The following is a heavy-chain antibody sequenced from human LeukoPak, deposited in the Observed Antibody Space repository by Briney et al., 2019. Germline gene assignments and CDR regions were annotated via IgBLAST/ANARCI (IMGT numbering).Heavy chain of an antibody. CDR1: GFTFSNYG. D-gene: IGHD3-22*01. Sequence: GGSLRLSCAASGFTFSNYGMHWVRQVPGKGLEWVAAIWFDGIRKYYADPVKGRLTISRDNSKNTLYLQMNSLRAEDTAVYYCARDRGSSGYFGVDYWGQGTLVTVSS. CDR2: IWFDGIRK. CDR3: ARDRGSSGYFGVDY. J-gene: IGHJ4*02. V-gene: IGHV3-33*01.